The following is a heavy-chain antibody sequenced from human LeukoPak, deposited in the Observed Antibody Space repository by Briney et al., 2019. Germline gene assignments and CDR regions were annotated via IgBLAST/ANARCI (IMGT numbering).Heavy chain of an antibody. CDR3: ARDFWVLVVTTRAWFDP. Sequence: SETLSLTCTVSGGSISSSSYYWGWIRQPPGKGLEWIGSIYYSGSTYYNPSLKSRVTISVDTSKNQFSLKLSSVTAADTAVYYCARDFWVLVVTTRAWFDPWGQGTLVTVSS. J-gene: IGHJ5*02. D-gene: IGHD3-22*01. CDR1: GGSISSSSYY. CDR2: IYYSGST. V-gene: IGHV4-39*07.